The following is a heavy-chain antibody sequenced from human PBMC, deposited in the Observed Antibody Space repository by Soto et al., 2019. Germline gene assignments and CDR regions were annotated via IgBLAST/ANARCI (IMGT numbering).Heavy chain of an antibody. CDR3: ARDLRAAGRPGMGV. J-gene: IGHJ6*02. CDR2: IIPIVGTG. CDR1: GGSFSSYA. D-gene: IGHD6-13*01. Sequence: QVQLVQSGAEVKKPGSSVKVSCKASGGSFSSYAISWVRQAPGQGLEWMGGIIPIVGTGNYAQNFQGRVTITADESTSTAYMELSSLRSEDTAMYYCARDLRAAGRPGMGVWGQGTTVTVSS. V-gene: IGHV1-69*01.